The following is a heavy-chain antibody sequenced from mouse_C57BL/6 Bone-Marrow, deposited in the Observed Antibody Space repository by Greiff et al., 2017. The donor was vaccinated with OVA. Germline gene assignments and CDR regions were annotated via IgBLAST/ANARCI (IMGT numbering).Heavy chain of an antibody. Sequence: EVQRVESGPGLVKPSQSLSLTCSVTGYSITSGYYWNWIRQFPGNKLEWMGYISYDGSNNYNPSLKNRISITRDTSKNQFFLKLNSVTTEDTATYYCARDYYWYFDVWGTGTTVTVSS. CDR2: ISYDGSN. V-gene: IGHV3-6*01. J-gene: IGHJ1*03. CDR3: ARDYYWYFDV. CDR1: GYSITSGYY.